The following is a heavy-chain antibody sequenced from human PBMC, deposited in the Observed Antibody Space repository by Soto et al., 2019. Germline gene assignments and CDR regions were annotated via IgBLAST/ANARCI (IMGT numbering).Heavy chain of an antibody. CDR1: GFTFSSYW. J-gene: IGHJ4*02. CDR3: ARETALSNYADY. CDR2: IKQDGSEK. V-gene: IGHV3-7*01. D-gene: IGHD2-21*02. Sequence: EVQLVESGGGLVQPGGSLRLSCAASGFTFSSYWRSWVRQAPGKGREWVANIKQDGSEKYYVDSVKGRFTISRDNAKNSLYLKMNSLRAEDTAVYYCARETALSNYADYWGQGTLVTVSS.